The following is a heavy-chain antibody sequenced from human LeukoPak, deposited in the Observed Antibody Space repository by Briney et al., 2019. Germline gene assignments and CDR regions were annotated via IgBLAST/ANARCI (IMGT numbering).Heavy chain of an antibody. CDR2: VYYSGST. Sequence: SETLSLTCTVSGGSISGYYWSWIRQPPGKGLEWIGYVYYSGSTNYNPSLKSRVTISIDTSKNHFSLKLSSVTAADTAVYCCARQVGRYFDYWGQGTLVSFSS. V-gene: IGHV4-59*08. CDR1: GGSISGYY. D-gene: IGHD1-26*01. CDR3: ARQVGRYFDY. J-gene: IGHJ4*02.